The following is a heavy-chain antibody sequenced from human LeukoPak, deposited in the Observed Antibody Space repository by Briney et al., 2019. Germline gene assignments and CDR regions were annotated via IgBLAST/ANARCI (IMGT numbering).Heavy chain of an antibody. Sequence: GGSLRLSCTASGFTFSSDSMSWVRQAPGRGLEWVSSISSRSDYIYYADSVKGRFTISRDNAKNSLFLQMNSLRAEDTAVYYCARGSTTEIGWNYWGQGTLITVSS. CDR1: GFTFSSDS. CDR2: ISSRSDYI. V-gene: IGHV3-21*01. CDR3: ARGSTTEIGWNY. D-gene: IGHD1-14*01. J-gene: IGHJ4*02.